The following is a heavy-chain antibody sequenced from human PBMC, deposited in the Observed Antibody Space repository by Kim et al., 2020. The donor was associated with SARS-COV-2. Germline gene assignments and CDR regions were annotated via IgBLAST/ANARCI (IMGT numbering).Heavy chain of an antibody. CDR1: GFTFSSYS. J-gene: IGHJ4*02. V-gene: IGHV3-21*01. Sequence: GGSLRLSCAASGFTFSSYSMNWVRHAPRKGLEWVSSISSSSSYIYYADSVKGRFTISRDNAKNSLYLQMNSLRAEDTAVYYCAKMATGPDDYWGQGTLVTVSS. CDR2: ISSSSSYI. D-gene: IGHD5-12*01. CDR3: AKMATGPDDY.